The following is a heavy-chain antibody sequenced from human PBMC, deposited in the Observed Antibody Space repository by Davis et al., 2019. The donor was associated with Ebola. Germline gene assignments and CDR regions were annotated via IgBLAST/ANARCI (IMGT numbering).Heavy chain of an antibody. CDR3: ARGDYGDYHVDY. J-gene: IGHJ4*02. CDR1: GFTFSSYS. Sequence: GESLKISCAASGFTFSSYSMNWVRQAPGKGLEWVSSISTSSSYIYYADSVKGRFTISRDNAKNSLYLQLNSLRAEDTAVYYCARGDYGDYHVDYWGQGTLVTVSS. V-gene: IGHV3-21*01. CDR2: ISTSSSYI. D-gene: IGHD4-17*01.